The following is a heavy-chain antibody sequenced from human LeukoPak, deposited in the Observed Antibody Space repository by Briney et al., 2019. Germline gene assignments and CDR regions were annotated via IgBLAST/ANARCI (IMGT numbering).Heavy chain of an antibody. CDR2: ITSGSKYI. D-gene: IGHD1-26*01. V-gene: IGHV3-21*01. CDR1: GFTFGRYS. Sequence: GGSLRLSCAASGFTFGRYSMNWVRQAPGKGLEWVSSITSGSKYIFYADAVKGRFTISRDNGKNSLYLQMDSLRAEDTAVYYCATDTSGSYLDYWGQGILVTVSS. J-gene: IGHJ4*02. CDR3: ATDTSGSYLDY.